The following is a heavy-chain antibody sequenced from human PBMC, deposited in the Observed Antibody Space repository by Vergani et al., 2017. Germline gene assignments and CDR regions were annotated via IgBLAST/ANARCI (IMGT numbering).Heavy chain of an antibody. V-gene: IGHV3-30*02. Sequence: QVQLVESGGGVVQPGGSLRLSCAASGFTFSSYGMHWVRQAPGKGLEWVAFIRYDGSNKYYADSVKGRFTISRDNYKNTLYLQKNSLRAEDTAVYYCAKDHDFWSGYYMFNWFDPWGQGTLVTVSS. CDR1: GFTFSSYG. CDR3: AKDHDFWSGYYMFNWFDP. CDR2: IRYDGSNK. J-gene: IGHJ5*02. D-gene: IGHD3-3*01.